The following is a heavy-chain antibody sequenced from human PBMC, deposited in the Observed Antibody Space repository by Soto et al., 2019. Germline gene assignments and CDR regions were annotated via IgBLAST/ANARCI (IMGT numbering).Heavy chain of an antibody. CDR2: INTGNGNT. J-gene: IGHJ6*02. V-gene: IGHV1-3*04. CDR3: ATILSLFGAMCV. Sequence: ASVKVSCKASGYSFTTYAIHWVRQAPGQRPEWMGWINTGNGNTRYSPTFRGRLTLTTDTSASTAYLELSSLNSEDTGVYYCATILSLFGAMCVWGQGTKVTLSS. D-gene: IGHD3-10*02. CDR1: GYSFTTYA.